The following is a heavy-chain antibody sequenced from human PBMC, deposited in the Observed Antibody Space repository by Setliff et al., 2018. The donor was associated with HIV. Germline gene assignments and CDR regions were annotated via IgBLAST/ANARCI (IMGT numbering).Heavy chain of an antibody. Sequence: PGGSLRLSCAASGFTFSRYWMSWVRQAPGKGLEWVANIKQDGSEKYYVDSVRGRFTISRDNAKNSVYLQVNSLRAEDTAVYYCARSTPGAFYYYYGMDVWGQGITVTVSS. CDR3: ARSTPGAFYYYYGMDV. CDR1: GFTFSRYW. V-gene: IGHV3-7*01. J-gene: IGHJ6*02. CDR2: IKQDGSEK.